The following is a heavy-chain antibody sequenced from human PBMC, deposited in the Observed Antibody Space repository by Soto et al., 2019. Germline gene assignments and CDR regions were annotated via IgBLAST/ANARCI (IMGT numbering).Heavy chain of an antibody. D-gene: IGHD6-19*01. V-gene: IGHV5-51*01. CDR2: IYPGDSDT. CDR1: GYSFTHHL. CDR3: ARSRRGAYSSGWYSPSGYYNYGIDV. Sequence: GGSLKISRKASGYSFTHHLVGWGGQIPREGLEGMGNIYPGDSDTKYSPSLQGQVTISADTSISTAYLQWTSLKASDTAMYYCARSRRGAYSSGWYSPSGYYNYGIDVWGQGTKVTVSS. J-gene: IGHJ6*02.